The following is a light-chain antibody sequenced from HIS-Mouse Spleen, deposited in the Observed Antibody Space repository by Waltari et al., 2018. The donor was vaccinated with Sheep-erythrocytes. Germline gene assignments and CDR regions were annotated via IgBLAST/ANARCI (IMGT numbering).Light chain of an antibody. J-gene: IGKJ2*01. CDR2: AAS. CDR3: MQALQTPLT. V-gene: IGKV1-39*01. Sequence: DIQMTQSPSSLSASVGDRVTITCRASQSISSYLNWYQQKPGKAPKLLIYAASSLQSGVPSRFSGSGSGTDFTLTISRVEAEDVGVYYCMQALQTPLTFGQGTKLEIK. CDR1: QSISSY.